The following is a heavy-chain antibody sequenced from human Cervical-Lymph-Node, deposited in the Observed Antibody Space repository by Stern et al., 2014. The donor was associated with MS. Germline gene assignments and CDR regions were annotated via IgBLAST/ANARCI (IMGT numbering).Heavy chain of an antibody. CDR2: ISTTSTI. D-gene: IGHD2-15*01. CDR1: GFTFSIYS. CDR3: ARDRAPEDAYYYYGLDV. Sequence: EVQLVESGGGLVQPGGSLRLSCAASGFTFSIYSMNWVRQAPGKGLEWVSYISTTSTIFSADSEKGRFTISRDNAKNSLFLQMNSLSAEDTAVYYCARDRAPEDAYYYYGLDVWGQGTTVTVSS. V-gene: IGHV3-48*01. J-gene: IGHJ6*02.